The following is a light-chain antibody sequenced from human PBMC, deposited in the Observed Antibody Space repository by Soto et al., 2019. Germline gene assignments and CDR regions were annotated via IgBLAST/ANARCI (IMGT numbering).Light chain of an antibody. CDR2: EVS. CDR1: SSDVGGYNY. V-gene: IGLV2-14*01. Sequence: QSVLTQPASVSGSPGQSITISCTGTSSDVGGYNYVSWYQQHPGKAPKLMIYEVSNRPSGVSNRFSGSKSGNTASLTISGLQAEDEADYYCSSYTSRRTLGVFGTGTKVTVL. CDR3: SSYTSRRTLGV. J-gene: IGLJ1*01.